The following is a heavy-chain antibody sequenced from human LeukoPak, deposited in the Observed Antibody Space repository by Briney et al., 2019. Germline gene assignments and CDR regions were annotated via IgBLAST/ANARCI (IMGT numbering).Heavy chain of an antibody. Sequence: GASVKVSCTASGYSFSDYYIHWLRQAPGQGLEWMGWINPKSGGTNYAQNFQGRVTMTRDTSSTTGYMELTRLRSDDTAVYYCAXXLGSLKEYWWFDPWGQGTLVTVSS. D-gene: IGHD2/OR15-2a*01. CDR1: GYSFSDYY. V-gene: IGHV1-2*02. CDR3: AXXLGSLKEYWWFDP. J-gene: IGHJ5*02. CDR2: INPKSGGT.